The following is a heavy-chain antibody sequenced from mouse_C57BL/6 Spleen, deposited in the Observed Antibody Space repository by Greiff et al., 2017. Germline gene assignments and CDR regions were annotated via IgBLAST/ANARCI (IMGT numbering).Heavy chain of an antibody. Sequence: VQLQQPGAELVKPGASVKLSCKASGYTFTSYWMHWVKQRPGQGLEWIGMIHPNSGSTNYNEKFKSKATLTVDKSSSTAYMQLSSLTSEDSAVYYCARLGVTTGDYYAMDYWGQGTPVTVSS. D-gene: IGHD2-2*01. CDR3: ARLGVTTGDYYAMDY. CDR2: IHPNSGST. CDR1: GYTFTSYW. V-gene: IGHV1-64*01. J-gene: IGHJ4*01.